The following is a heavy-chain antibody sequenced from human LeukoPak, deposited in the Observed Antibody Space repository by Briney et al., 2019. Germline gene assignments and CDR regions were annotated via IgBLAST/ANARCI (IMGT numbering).Heavy chain of an antibody. V-gene: IGHV1-2*02. CDR1: GYTFTGYY. D-gene: IGHD2-15*01. Sequence: ASVKVSCKASGYTFTGYYMHWVRQAPGQGLEWMGWINPNSGGTNYAQKFQDRVTMTRDTSISTAYMELSRLRSDDTAVYYCARGRNCSGGSCYYWAEYYFDYWGQGTLVTVSS. J-gene: IGHJ4*02. CDR3: ARGRNCSGGSCYYWAEYYFDY. CDR2: INPNSGGT.